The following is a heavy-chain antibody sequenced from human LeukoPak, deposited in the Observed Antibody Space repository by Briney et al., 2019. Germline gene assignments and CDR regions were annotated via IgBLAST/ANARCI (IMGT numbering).Heavy chain of an antibody. V-gene: IGHV4-39*07. Sequence: SETLSLTCSVSGASISSGSNYWGWIRQPPGKTLEWIGSIYSSGSTYYNPSLKSRVIIIIDTPKNHFSLKLSSVTAADTAVYYCARYSYGPGDAFDIWGQGTMVTVSS. D-gene: IGHD5-18*01. J-gene: IGHJ3*02. CDR2: IYSSGST. CDR1: GASISSGSNY. CDR3: ARYSYGPGDAFDI.